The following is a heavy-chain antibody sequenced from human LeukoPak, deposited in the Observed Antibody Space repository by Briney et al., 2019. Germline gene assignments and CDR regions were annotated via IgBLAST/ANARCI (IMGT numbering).Heavy chain of an antibody. CDR2: VSAYNGNT. J-gene: IGHJ2*01. Sequence: GASVKVSCKASGYTFTSYGISWVRQAPGQGLEWMGCVSAYNGNTNYPQKLQGRVTMTTDTSTSTAYMELRSLRSDDTAVYYCARAGYYDFWSGYYAVGLVTQHWYFDLWGRGTLVTVSS. V-gene: IGHV1-18*01. CDR1: GYTFTSYG. D-gene: IGHD3-3*01. CDR3: ARAGYYDFWSGYYAVGLVTQHWYFDL.